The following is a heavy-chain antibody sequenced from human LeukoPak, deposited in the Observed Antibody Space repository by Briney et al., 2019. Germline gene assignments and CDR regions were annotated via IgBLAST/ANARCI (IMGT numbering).Heavy chain of an antibody. D-gene: IGHD2/OR15-2a*01. Sequence: ASVKVSCKASGYTFTSYAMHWVRQAPGQRLEWMGWINAGNGNTKYSRKFQGRVTITRDTSASTAYMELSSLRSEDTAVYYCARDFSFDPWGQGTLVTVSS. CDR2: INAGNGNT. J-gene: IGHJ5*02. CDR1: GYTFTSYA. CDR3: ARDFSFDP. V-gene: IGHV1-3*01.